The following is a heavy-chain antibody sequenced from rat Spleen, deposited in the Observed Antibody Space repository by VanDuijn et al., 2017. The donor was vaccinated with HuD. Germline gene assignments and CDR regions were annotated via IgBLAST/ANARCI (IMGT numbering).Heavy chain of an antibody. V-gene: IGHV5-29*01. CDR1: GFTFRNYY. J-gene: IGHJ2*01. D-gene: IGHD5-1*01. CDR2: ISYDGSST. CDR3: ARHSRSPWGAVDY. Sequence: EVQLVESGGGLVQPGRALKLSCAASGFTFRNYYMAWVRQAPAKGLEWVATISYDGSSTYYRDSVKGRFTISRDNTKRTLFLQMDSLRSDDTATYYCARHSRSPWGAVDYWGQGVMVTVSS.